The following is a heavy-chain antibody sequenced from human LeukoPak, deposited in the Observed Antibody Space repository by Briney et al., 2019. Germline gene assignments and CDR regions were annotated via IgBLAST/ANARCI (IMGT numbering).Heavy chain of an antibody. CDR3: ARPVPSRLGWFDP. CDR1: GGSISSSPYY. Sequence: PSETLSLTCTVSGGSISSSPYYWGWIRQPPGKGLEWIGTIYYSGSTYYNPSLKSRVTISVDTSKNQFSLKLTSVTAADTAVYYCARPVPSRLGWFDPWGQGTLVTVSS. J-gene: IGHJ5*02. V-gene: IGHV4-39*01. D-gene: IGHD1-1*01. CDR2: IYYSGST.